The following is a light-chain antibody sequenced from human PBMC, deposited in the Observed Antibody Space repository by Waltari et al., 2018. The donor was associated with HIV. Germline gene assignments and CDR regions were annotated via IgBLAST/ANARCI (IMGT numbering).Light chain of an antibody. J-gene: IGKJ2*01. CDR2: KAS. CDR1: RSISSR. CDR3: QQYYSDTYT. Sequence: DIQMTQSPSTLSASVGTRVTITCRASRSISSRLAWYQQKPGKAPRLLIYKASSLESGVPSTFSGSGSGTEFTLTISSLQPDDFATYYCQQYYSDTYTFGQGTKLETK. V-gene: IGKV1-5*03.